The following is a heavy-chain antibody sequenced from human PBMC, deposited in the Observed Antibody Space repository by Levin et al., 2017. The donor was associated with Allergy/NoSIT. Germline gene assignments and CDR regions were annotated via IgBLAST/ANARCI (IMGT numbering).Heavy chain of an antibody. CDR2: IGVSGGSS. J-gene: IGHJ1*01. D-gene: IGHD3-16*01. CDR1: GFMFRRNS. Sequence: GGSLRLSCAASGFMFRRNSMSWVRQAPGKGLEWVSSIGVSGGSSYYADSVKGRFTVSRDNSQNTLYLQMNSLRVEDTAVYFCAKDRHLRDDYIWASDWGEGTLVAVSS. CDR3: AKDRHLRDDYIWASD. V-gene: IGHV3-23*01.